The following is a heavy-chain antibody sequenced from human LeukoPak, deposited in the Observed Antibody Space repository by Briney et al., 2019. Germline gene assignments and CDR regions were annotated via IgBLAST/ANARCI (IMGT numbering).Heavy chain of an antibody. D-gene: IGHD3-16*01. V-gene: IGHV3-23*01. Sequence: GGSLRLSCAASGFTFSSYAMSWVRQAPGKGLEWVSGISGSGGNTYYAEALTGRFTVSRDNSKNTLYLQMNSLRAEDTALYYCAKGGLRGGTYNDDFWGQGTLVTVSS. CDR3: AKGGLRGGTYNDDF. J-gene: IGHJ4*02. CDR1: GFTFSSYA. CDR2: ISGSGGNT.